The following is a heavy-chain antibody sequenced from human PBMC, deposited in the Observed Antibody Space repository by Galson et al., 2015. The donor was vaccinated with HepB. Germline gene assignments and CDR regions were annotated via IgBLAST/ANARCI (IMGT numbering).Heavy chain of an antibody. Sequence: LRLSCAASGFTFSSYAMSWVRQAPGKGLEWVSAISGSGGSTSYADSVKGRFTISRDNAKNTLYLQMNSLRAEDTAVYYCARDQGGYSRDVGAFDIWGQGTMVTVSS. CDR1: GFTFSSYA. V-gene: IGHV3-23*01. J-gene: IGHJ3*02. D-gene: IGHD6-13*01. CDR2: ISGSGGST. CDR3: ARDQGGYSRDVGAFDI.